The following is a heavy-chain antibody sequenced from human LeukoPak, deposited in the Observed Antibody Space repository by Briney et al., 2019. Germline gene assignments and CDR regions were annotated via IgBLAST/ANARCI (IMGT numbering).Heavy chain of an antibody. Sequence: AGGSLRLSCAASGFTFSDYYMSWIRQAPGKGLEWVSYISSSGSTIYYADSVKGRFTISRDNAKNSLYLQMNSLRAEDTAVYYCARDGRHSGSYYYYYYMDVWGKGTTVTVSS. CDR3: ARDGRHSGSYYYYYYMDV. CDR1: GFTFSDYY. D-gene: IGHD1-26*01. J-gene: IGHJ6*03. CDR2: ISSSGSTI. V-gene: IGHV3-11*04.